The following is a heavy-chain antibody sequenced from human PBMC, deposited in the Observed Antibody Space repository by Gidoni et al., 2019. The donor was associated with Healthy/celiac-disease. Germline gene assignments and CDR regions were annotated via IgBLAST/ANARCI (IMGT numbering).Heavy chain of an antibody. V-gene: IGHV4-61*01. J-gene: IGHJ6*03. CDR3: ARVGYSYYYMDV. CDR2: IYYSGST. Sequence: QVQLQESGPGLVKPSEALSLTCTVSGGPVSSGSYYWSWIRQPPGKGLEWIGYIYYSGSTNYNPSLKSRVTISVDTSKNQFSLKLSSVTAADTAVYYCARVGYSYYYMDVWGKGTTVTVSS. CDR1: GGPVSSGSYY. D-gene: IGHD6-25*01.